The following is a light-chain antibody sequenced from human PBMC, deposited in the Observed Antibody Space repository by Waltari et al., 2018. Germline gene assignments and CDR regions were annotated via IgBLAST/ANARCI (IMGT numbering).Light chain of an antibody. CDR1: QDISNY. Sequence: DIQMTQSPSSLSASVGDRVTITCQASQDISNYLNWYQKKQGKAPKLLIYDAANLETGVASSFSGSGSGTDFNFNISSLQPEDIATYYCQQYDNLPRFGGGTKVEIK. J-gene: IGKJ4*02. CDR3: QQYDNLPR. V-gene: IGKV1-33*01. CDR2: DAA.